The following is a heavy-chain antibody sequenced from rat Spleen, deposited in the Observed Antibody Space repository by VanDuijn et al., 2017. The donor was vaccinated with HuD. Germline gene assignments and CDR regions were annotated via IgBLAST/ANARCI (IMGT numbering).Heavy chain of an antibody. D-gene: IGHD1-6*01. J-gene: IGHJ2*01. CDR3: ARGGMLRPFFFVY. CDR1: GFTFSDYY. CDR2: ISSDCWRD. Sequence: EVQLVESDGGLVQPGRSLKLSCAASGFTFSDYYMAWVRQAPKKGLEWVTNISSDCWRDLYRDSVKGRFTIYRDNSKSTLYLQMDGLRSEDTATYYWARGGMLRPFFFVYWSQGVMVTVSS. V-gene: IGHV5-7*01.